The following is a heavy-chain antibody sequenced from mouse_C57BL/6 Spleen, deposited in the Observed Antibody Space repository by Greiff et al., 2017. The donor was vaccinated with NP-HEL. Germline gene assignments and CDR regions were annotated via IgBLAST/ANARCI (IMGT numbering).Heavy chain of an antibody. CDR2: IYPGDGDT. CDR1: GYAFSSYW. Sequence: VKLVESGAELVKPGASVKISCKASGYAFSSYWMNWVKQRPGKGLEWIGQIYPGDGDTNYNGKFKGKATLTADKSSSTAYMQLSSLTSEDSAVYFCASGRGYDGGYFDYWGQGTTLTVSS. CDR3: ASGRGYDGGYFDY. D-gene: IGHD3-2*02. V-gene: IGHV1-80*01. J-gene: IGHJ2*01.